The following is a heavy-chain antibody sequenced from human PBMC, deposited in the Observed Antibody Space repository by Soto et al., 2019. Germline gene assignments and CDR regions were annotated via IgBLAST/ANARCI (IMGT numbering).Heavy chain of an antibody. V-gene: IGHV3-53*01. CDR1: GFNVSNNY. J-gene: IGHJ4*02. Sequence: EVQLVESGGCLIQPGGSLRLSCAASGFNVSNNYMNWVSQAPGKEPEWVSVIYSDGARYYADSVKGRLTISRDNSKNTVYLEMNSLRAEDTAVYYCEREGVAVTARRPYNDWGQGTLVTVSS. CDR2: IYSDGAR. D-gene: IGHD2-21*02. CDR3: EREGVAVTARRPYND.